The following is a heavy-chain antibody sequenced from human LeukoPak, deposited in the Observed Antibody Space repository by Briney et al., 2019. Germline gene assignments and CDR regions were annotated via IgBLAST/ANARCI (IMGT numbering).Heavy chain of an antibody. V-gene: IGHV3-23*01. CDR2: ISGRGGNT. Sequence: PGGTLRLSCAASGFTFSNHGMNWVRQTPGKGLEWVSAISGRGGNTYYADSVRGRFTISRDNSKNTLILQMNNLRPEDTAMYYCAKNAGNYCDPWGQGTLVTVSS. CDR3: AKNAGNYCDP. D-gene: IGHD1-7*01. CDR1: GFTFSNHG. J-gene: IGHJ5*02.